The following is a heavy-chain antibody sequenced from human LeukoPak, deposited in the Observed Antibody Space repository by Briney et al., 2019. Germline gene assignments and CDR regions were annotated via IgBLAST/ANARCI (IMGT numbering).Heavy chain of an antibody. D-gene: IGHD6-19*01. J-gene: IGHJ3*02. CDR3: ARDRVLDYSSGWYFVAFDI. Sequence: ASVKVSCKASGYTFTGYYIHWVRQAPGQGLEWMGVINPSGGSTTYAQKFQGRVTMTRDMSTSTVYMELSSLRSEDTAVYYCARDRVLDYSSGWYFVAFDIWGQGTMVTVSS. V-gene: IGHV1-46*01. CDR2: INPSGGST. CDR1: GYTFTGYY.